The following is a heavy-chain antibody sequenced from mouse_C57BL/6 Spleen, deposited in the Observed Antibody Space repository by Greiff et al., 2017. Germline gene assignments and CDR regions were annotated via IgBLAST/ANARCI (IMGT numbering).Heavy chain of an antibody. CDR3: ARRRYYYGSIWYFEV. Sequence: QVQLKESGPGILQSSQTLSLTCSFSGFSLSTSGMGVSWIRQPSGKGLEWLAHIYWDDDKRYNPSLKSQLTISKDTSRNQVFLKITSVDTADTATYYCARRRYYYGSIWYFEVWGTGTTVTVSS. D-gene: IGHD1-1*01. CDR2: IYWDDDK. V-gene: IGHV8-12*01. J-gene: IGHJ1*03. CDR1: GFSLSTSGMG.